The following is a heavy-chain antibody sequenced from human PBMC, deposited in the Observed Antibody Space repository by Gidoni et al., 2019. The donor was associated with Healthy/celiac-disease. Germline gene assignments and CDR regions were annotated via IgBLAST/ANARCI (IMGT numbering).Heavy chain of an antibody. V-gene: IGHV3-23*01. Sequence: EVQLLESGGGLVQPGGSLRLSCAASGFTFCSYAMSWVRQAPGKGLEWVSAISGSVGSTYYADSGKGRFTISRDNSKNTLYLKMNSLRAEDTAVYYCAKGGSSSPGRYYFDYWGQGTLVTVSS. D-gene: IGHD6-6*01. CDR3: AKGGSSSPGRYYFDY. CDR2: ISGSVGST. J-gene: IGHJ4*02. CDR1: GFTFCSYA.